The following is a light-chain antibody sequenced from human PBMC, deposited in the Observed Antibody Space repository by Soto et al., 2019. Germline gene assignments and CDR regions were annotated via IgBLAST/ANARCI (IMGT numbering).Light chain of an antibody. Sequence: EIVLTQSPGTVSLSPGDRATLSCRASQSVSSSSLAWYQQRPGQAPRLLIYGASSRATGIPDRFSGSGSGTDFTLTISRLEPEGFAVYYCQQYGTSPPLTFGGGTKVDI. J-gene: IGKJ4*01. CDR1: QSVSSSS. CDR3: QQYGTSPPLT. CDR2: GAS. V-gene: IGKV3-20*01.